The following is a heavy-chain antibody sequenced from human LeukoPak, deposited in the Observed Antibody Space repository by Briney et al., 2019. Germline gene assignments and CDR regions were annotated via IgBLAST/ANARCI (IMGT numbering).Heavy chain of an antibody. Sequence: SDTLSLTRTLSCGFISIYYWSWIQQPAGKGREWMGRIYTRGSTNYHPPLKSRVTMSVETSKNQSSLKLSSATAADTVVYYCARARGYGEDYWGQGTLVTVSS. CDR3: ARARGYGEDY. V-gene: IGHV4-4*07. CDR2: IYTRGST. D-gene: IGHD4-17*01. CDR1: CGFISIYY. J-gene: IGHJ4*02.